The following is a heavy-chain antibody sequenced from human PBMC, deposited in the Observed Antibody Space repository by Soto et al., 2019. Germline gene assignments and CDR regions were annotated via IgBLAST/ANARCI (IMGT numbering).Heavy chain of an antibody. V-gene: IGHV3-23*01. D-gene: IGHD3-10*01. CDR1: GFTFSSYA. CDR3: AKDFAARCALWFGELSYCYGMDV. J-gene: IGHJ6*02. CDR2: ISGSGGST. Sequence: GGSLRLSCAASGFTFSSYAMSWVRQAPGKGLEWVSAISGSGGSTYYADSVKGRFTISRDNSKNTLYLQMNSLRAEDTAVYYCAKDFAARCALWFGELSYCYGMDVWGQGTTVTVSS.